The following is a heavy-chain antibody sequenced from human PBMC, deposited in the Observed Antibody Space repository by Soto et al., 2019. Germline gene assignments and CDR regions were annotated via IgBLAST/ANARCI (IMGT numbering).Heavy chain of an antibody. V-gene: IGHV3-53*01. D-gene: IGHD5-18*01. CDR1: GFTVSDNY. J-gene: IGHJ4*02. CDR2: IYSSGST. CDR3: AGGPSRGYSYGYGVY. Sequence: GGSLRLSCAASGFTVSDNYMSWVRQAPGKGLEWVSVIYSSGSTYYADSVKGRFTISRDNSKNTVYLQMNSLRAEDTAVYYCAGGPSRGYSYGYGVYWGQGTLVTVSS.